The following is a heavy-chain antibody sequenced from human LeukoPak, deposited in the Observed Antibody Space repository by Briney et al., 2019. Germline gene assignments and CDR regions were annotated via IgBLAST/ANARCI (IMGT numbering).Heavy chain of an antibody. CDR1: GFSFSDYA. Sequence: PGGSLRLSCAASGFSFSDYAMGWVRQAPGKGLEWVSTMRGTGDSTYYADSVKGRFTISRDNSKNSLYLQMNSLRAEDTAVYYCARGPLPDVKRQWLKYYYYYMDVWGKGTTVTVSS. V-gene: IGHV3-23*01. D-gene: IGHD6-19*01. CDR2: MRGTGDST. J-gene: IGHJ6*03. CDR3: ARGPLPDVKRQWLKYYYYYMDV.